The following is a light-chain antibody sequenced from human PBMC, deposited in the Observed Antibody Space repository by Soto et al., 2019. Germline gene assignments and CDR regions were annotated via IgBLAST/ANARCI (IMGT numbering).Light chain of an antibody. Sequence: EIVMTQSPDTLSVSPGERATLSCRASQNVGRNVAWYQQRPGQAPRLLIHGTSTRAADIPARFSGSVSGTELTLTITSLQPESFVISYCHQYNNWPSISTFGQGTKLEMK. CDR1: QNVGRN. CDR3: HQYNNWPSIST. CDR2: GTS. J-gene: IGKJ2*01. V-gene: IGKV3-15*01.